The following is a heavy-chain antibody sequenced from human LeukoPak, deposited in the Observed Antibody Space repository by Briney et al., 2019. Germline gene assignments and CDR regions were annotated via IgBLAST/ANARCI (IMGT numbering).Heavy chain of an antibody. D-gene: IGHD3-10*01. Sequence: ASVKVSCKASGYTFTGYYVHWVRQAPGQGLEWMGWINPNTGGTNYAQKFQGRVTMTRDTSISTAYMELSRLRSDDTAVYYCARDSGTTGEVKFDPWGQGTLVTVSS. CDR3: ARDSGTTGEVKFDP. CDR1: GYTFTGYY. CDR2: INPNTGGT. V-gene: IGHV1-2*02. J-gene: IGHJ5*02.